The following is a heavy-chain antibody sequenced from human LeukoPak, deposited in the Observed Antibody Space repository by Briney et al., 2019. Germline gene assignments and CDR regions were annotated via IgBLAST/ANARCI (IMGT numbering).Heavy chain of an antibody. Sequence: PSETLSLTCTVSGGSISSSSYYWSWVRQAPGKGLEWVANVKQDGSEQYYVDSVKGRFTISRDNGKNSLYLQMNSLRAEDTALYYCARDRRNGDFWSGGDLWGQGTLVTVSS. D-gene: IGHD3-3*01. J-gene: IGHJ4*02. V-gene: IGHV3-7*01. CDR1: GGSISSSSYY. CDR3: ARDRRNGDFWSGGDL. CDR2: VKQDGSEQ.